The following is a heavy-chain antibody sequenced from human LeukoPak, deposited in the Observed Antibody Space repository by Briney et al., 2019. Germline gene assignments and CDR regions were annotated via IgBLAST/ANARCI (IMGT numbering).Heavy chain of an antibody. V-gene: IGHV3-30-3*01. CDR3: VRDLRWYHVHQYFQH. CDR1: GFTFSSYA. CDR2: ISYDGSNK. D-gene: IGHD4-23*01. J-gene: IGHJ1*01. Sequence: GGSLRLSCAASGFTFSSYAMHWVRQAPGKGLEWVAVISYDGSNKYYADSVKGRFTISRDNSKNTLYLQMNSLRAEDTAVYYCVRDLRWYHVHQYFQHWGQGTLVTVSS.